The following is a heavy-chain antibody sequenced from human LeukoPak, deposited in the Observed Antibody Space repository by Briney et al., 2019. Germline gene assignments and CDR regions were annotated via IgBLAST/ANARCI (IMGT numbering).Heavy chain of an antibody. CDR2: IRYDGSNK. D-gene: IGHD2-2*01. CDR1: GFTFSSYG. Sequence: GGSLRLSCAASGFTFSSYGMHWVRQAPGKGLEWVAFIRYDGSNKYYADSVKGRFTISRDNSKNTLYLQMNSLRAEDTAVYYCAKDPSILARVVMDVWGKGTTVTVSS. CDR3: AKDPSILARVVMDV. V-gene: IGHV3-30*02. J-gene: IGHJ6*04.